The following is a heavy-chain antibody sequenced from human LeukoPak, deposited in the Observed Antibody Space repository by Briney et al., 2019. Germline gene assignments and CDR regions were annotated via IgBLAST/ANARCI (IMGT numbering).Heavy chain of an antibody. V-gene: IGHV1-69*05. CDR3: ARVGLKDYYYYMDV. CDR1: GGTFSSYA. J-gene: IGHJ6*03. CDR2: IIPIFGTA. Sequence: SVKVSCKASGGTFSSYAIRRVRQAPGQGLEWMGRIIPIFGTANYAQKFQGRVTITTDESTSTAYMELSSLRSEDTAVYYCARVGLKDYYYYMDVWGKGTTVTVSS. D-gene: IGHD3/OR15-3a*01.